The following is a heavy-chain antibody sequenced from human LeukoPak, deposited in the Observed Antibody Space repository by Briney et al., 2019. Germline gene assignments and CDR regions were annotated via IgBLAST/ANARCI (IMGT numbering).Heavy chain of an antibody. CDR1: GASISSGSYY. CDR3: ARYPYSGISGWQAFDY. D-gene: IGHD6-19*01. Sequence: SETLSLTCAVSGASISSGSYYWVWIRQPPGQGLEWIGTIPYSGNAYYSPSLKSRVTISVDTSKNQFSLKVSSVTAADTAVYYCARYPYSGISGWQAFDYWGQGTLVTVSS. J-gene: IGHJ4*02. CDR2: IPYSGNA. V-gene: IGHV4-39*01.